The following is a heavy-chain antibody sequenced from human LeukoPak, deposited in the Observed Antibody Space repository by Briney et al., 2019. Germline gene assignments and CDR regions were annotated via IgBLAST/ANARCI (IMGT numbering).Heavy chain of an antibody. J-gene: IGHJ6*03. CDR1: GGSISSYY. CDR2: IYYSGYT. CDR3: ARTTMVRGTYYMDV. V-gene: IGHV4-59*01. Sequence: SETLSLTCTVSGGSISSYYWSWIRQPPGKGLEWIGCIYYSGYTNYKSSLKSRVTISVDTSKNQFSLRLSSVTAADTAVYYCARTTMVRGTYYMDVWGKGTTVTVSS. D-gene: IGHD3-10*01.